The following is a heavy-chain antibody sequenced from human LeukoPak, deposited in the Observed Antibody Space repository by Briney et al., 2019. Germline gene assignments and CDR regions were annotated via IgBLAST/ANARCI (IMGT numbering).Heavy chain of an antibody. V-gene: IGHV3-30-3*01. CDR1: GFTFSSYA. CDR2: ISYDGSNK. J-gene: IGHJ6*02. D-gene: IGHD4-23*01. Sequence: PGRSLRLSCAASGFTFSSYAMHWVRQAPGKGLEWVAVISYDGSNKYYADSVKGRFTISRDNSKNTLYLQMNSLRAEDTAVYYCARAGHGNSGIDYYGMDVWGQGTTVTVSS. CDR3: ARAGHGNSGIDYYGMDV.